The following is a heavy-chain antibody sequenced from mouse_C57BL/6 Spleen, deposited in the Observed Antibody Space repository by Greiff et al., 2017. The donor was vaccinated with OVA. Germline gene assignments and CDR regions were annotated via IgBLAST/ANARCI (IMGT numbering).Heavy chain of an antibody. CDR1: GYTFTSYW. Sequence: QVQLKQPGAELVKPGASVKMSCKASGYTFTSYWITWVKQRPGQGLEWIGDIYPGSGSTNYNEKFKSKATLTADTSSSTAYMQLSSLTSEDSAVYYCARGGYDYWGQGTTLTVSS. J-gene: IGHJ2*01. CDR2: IYPGSGST. D-gene: IGHD2-14*01. CDR3: ARGGYDY. V-gene: IGHV1-55*01.